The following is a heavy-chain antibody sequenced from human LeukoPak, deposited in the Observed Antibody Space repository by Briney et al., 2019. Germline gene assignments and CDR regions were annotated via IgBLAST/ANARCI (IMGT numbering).Heavy chain of an antibody. CDR3: AKDSKGPAS. CDR2: IYSGGGT. D-gene: IGHD2-15*01. J-gene: IGHJ4*02. V-gene: IGHV3-53*01. CDR1: GLTVSNNY. Sequence: PGGSLRLSCAASGLTVSNNYMSWVRQAPGKGLEYISVIYSGGGTFYSGSVRGRFTISRDDSKNTLYLQMNSLRADDTAVYYCAKDSKGPASWGQGTLVIVSS.